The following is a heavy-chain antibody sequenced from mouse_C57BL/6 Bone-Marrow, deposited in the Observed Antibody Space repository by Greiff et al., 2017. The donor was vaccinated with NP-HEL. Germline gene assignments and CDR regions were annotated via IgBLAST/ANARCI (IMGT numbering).Heavy chain of an antibody. CDR3: ARWGYSNYKAWFAY. CDR1: GYTFPSYW. J-gene: IGHJ3*01. Sequence: QVQLQQPGAELVKPGASVKLSCKASGYTFPSYWMHWVKQRPGQGLEWIGMIHPTSGSTNYNEKFKSKATLAVDKSSSTAYMQLSSLTSEDSAVYYCARWGYSNYKAWFAYWGQGTLVTVSA. D-gene: IGHD2-5*01. CDR2: IHPTSGST. V-gene: IGHV1-64*01.